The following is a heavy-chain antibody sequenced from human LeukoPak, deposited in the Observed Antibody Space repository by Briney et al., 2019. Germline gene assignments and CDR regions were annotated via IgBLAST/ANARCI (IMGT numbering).Heavy chain of an antibody. V-gene: IGHV3-30*03. CDR3: ARDLSYYDSSGYYYGFDY. Sequence: PGGSLRLSCAASGFTFSSYGMHWVRQAPGKGLEWVAVISYDGSNKYYADSVKGRFTISRDNSKNTLYLQMNSLRAEDTAVYYCARDLSYYDSSGYYYGFDYWGQGTLVTVSS. J-gene: IGHJ4*02. CDR2: ISYDGSNK. CDR1: GFTFSSYG. D-gene: IGHD3-22*01.